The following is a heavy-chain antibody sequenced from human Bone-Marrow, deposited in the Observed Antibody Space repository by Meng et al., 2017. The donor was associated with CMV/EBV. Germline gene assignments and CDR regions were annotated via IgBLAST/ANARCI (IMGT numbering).Heavy chain of an antibody. J-gene: IGHJ4*02. D-gene: IGHD2-2*01. V-gene: IGHV3-30*02. CDR2: IRYDGSNK. CDR3: AKVGKPYCSSTSCPLDY. Sequence: GGSLRLSCVASGITFNGYWMSWVRQIPGKGLEWVAFIRYDGSNKYYADSVKGRFTISRDNSKNTLYLQMNSLRAEDTAVYYCAKVGKPYCSSTSCPLDYWGQGTLVTVSS. CDR1: GITFNGYW.